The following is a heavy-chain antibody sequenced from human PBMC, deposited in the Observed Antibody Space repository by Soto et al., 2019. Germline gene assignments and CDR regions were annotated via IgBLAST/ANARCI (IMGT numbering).Heavy chain of an antibody. CDR2: ISSSSSYI. J-gene: IGHJ6*03. D-gene: IGHD2-15*01. CDR1: GFTFSSYS. Sequence: GGSLRLSCAASGFTFSSYSMNWVRQAPGKGLEWVSSISSSSSYIYYADSVKGRFTISRDNAKNSLYLQMNSLRAEDTAVYYCAKESVGRYCSGGSCYSDVYYYYYMDVWGKGTTVTVSS. CDR3: AKESVGRYCSGGSCYSDVYYYYYMDV. V-gene: IGHV3-21*01.